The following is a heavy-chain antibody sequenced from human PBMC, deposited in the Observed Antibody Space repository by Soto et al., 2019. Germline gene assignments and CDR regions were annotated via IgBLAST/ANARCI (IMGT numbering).Heavy chain of an antibody. V-gene: IGHV3-23*01. J-gene: IGHJ6*02. D-gene: IGHD6-19*01. CDR3: SKYVAVAGTALYGMDV. CDR1: GFSFSSYA. CDR2: ISNSGGTI. Sequence: EVQLLESGGGLVQPGGSLRLSCAASGFSFSSYAMSWARQAPGKGLEWVSVISNSGGTIFYADSVKGRFTISRDNFKNTVFLQMSSLRAEDTAVYYCSKYVAVAGTALYGMDVWGQGTTVTVSS.